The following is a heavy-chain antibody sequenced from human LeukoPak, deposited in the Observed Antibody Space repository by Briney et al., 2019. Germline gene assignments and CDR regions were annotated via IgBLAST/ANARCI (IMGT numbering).Heavy chain of an antibody. CDR1: GGTFSNLS. CDR2: IIPIFATA. V-gene: IGHV1-69*13. J-gene: IGHJ4*02. Sequence: SVKVSCKASGGTFSNLSISWVRQAPGHGLEWMGGIIPIFATATYAQKFQGRVTITADDSTSTAYMELRSLRSDDTAVYYCTRGEDYVVEVTATTWTLFDYWGQGTLVTVSS. D-gene: IGHD2-15*01. CDR3: TRGEDYVVEVTATTWTLFDY.